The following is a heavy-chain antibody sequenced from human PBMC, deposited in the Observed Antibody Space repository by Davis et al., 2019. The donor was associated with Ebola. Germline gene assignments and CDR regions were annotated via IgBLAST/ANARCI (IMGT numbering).Heavy chain of an antibody. CDR2: ISSSGSTI. CDR3: ARRLWDSSSWFVFDY. J-gene: IGHJ4*02. V-gene: IGHV3-11*04. Sequence: PGGSLRLSCAASGFTFSDYYMSWIRQAPGKGLEWVSYISSSGSTIYHADSVKGRLTISRDNAKNSLYLQMNSLKAEDTAVYYCARRLWDSSSWFVFDYWGQGTLVTVSS. CDR1: GFTFSDYY. D-gene: IGHD6-13*01.